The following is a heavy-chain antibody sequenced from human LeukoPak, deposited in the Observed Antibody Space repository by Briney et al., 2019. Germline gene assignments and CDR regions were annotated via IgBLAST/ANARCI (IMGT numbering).Heavy chain of an antibody. Sequence: GGSLRFSCAASGFSFSPYWMSWVRQGPGKGLAWVASINPDGSGTSYVDSVKGRFTISRDNAQNSLYLQMNSLSAEDTAVYYCARLFGGVTTFDYWGQGTLVTVSS. D-gene: IGHD4-17*01. J-gene: IGHJ4*02. CDR1: GFSFSPYW. CDR3: ARLFGGVTTFDY. CDR2: INPDGSGT. V-gene: IGHV3-7*01.